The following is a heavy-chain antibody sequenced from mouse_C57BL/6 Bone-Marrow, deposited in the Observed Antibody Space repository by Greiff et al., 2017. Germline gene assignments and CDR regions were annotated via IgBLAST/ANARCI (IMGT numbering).Heavy chain of an antibody. CDR2: IYPGSGST. D-gene: IGHD2-3*01. Sequence: VQLQQPGAELVKPGASVKMSCKASGYTFTSYWITWVKQRPGQGLEWIGDIYPGSGSTNYNEKFKSKATLTVDTSSSTAYMQLSSLTSEDSAVYYCAREGFYDGYYSWFAYWGQGTLGTVSA. J-gene: IGHJ3*01. V-gene: IGHV1-55*01. CDR1: GYTFTSYW. CDR3: AREGFYDGYYSWFAY.